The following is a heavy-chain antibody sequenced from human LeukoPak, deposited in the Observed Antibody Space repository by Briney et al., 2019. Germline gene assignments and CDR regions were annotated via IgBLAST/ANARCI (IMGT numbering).Heavy chain of an antibody. CDR1: GFTISNYN. CDR2: ISTSGII. D-gene: IGHD3-10*01. V-gene: IGHV3-48*02. CDR3: ARDDPNWDPSSYYFDS. Sequence: RGSLRLSCAASGFTISNYNMDWVRQAPGKGLEWISYISTSGIIYYADSVRGRFTISRDNAKNSLYLQMNSLRDEDTAVYYCARDDPNWDPSSYYFDSWGQGVLVTVSS. J-gene: IGHJ4*02.